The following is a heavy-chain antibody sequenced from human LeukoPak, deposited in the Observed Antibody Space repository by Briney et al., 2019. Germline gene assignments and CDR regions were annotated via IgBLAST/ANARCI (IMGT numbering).Heavy chain of an antibody. CDR2: ISSSGGST. CDR3: AKEDHSGSYYYFDY. D-gene: IGHD1-26*01. CDR1: GFTFSSYA. V-gene: IGHV3-23*01. Sequence: RGSLRLSCAASGFTFSSYAMSWVRQAPGKGLEWVSISSSGGSTYYADSVKGRFTISRDNSKNTLYLQMNSLRAEDTALYYCAKEDHSGSYYYFDYWGQGTLVTVSS. J-gene: IGHJ4*02.